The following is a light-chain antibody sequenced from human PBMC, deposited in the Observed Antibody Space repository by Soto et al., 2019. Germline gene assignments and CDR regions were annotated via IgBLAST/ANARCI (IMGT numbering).Light chain of an antibody. Sequence: DIQMTQSPSSLSASVEDRVIITCRASRGISNYLAWYQQKPGKVPKLLIYAASTLQSGVPSRFSGSGSGTDFTLTISSLQPEDVATYYCQKYNSAPRTFGQGTKVDIK. CDR2: AAS. CDR3: QKYNSAPRT. V-gene: IGKV1-27*01. CDR1: RGISNY. J-gene: IGKJ1*01.